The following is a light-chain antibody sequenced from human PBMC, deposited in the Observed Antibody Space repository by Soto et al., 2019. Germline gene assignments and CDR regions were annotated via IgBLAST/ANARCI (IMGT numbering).Light chain of an antibody. Sequence: QSALPQPPSVSRSPGQSVTISCTGTSSDVGSYNRVSWYQQPPGTAPKLMIYEVSNRPSGVPDRFSGSKSGNTASLTISGLQAEDEADYYCSLYTSSSTYVFGTGTKVTVL. V-gene: IGLV2-18*01. CDR2: EVS. CDR3: SLYTSSSTYV. CDR1: SSDVGSYNR. J-gene: IGLJ1*01.